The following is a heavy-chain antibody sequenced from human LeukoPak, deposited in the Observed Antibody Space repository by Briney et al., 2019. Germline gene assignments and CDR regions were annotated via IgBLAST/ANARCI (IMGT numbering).Heavy chain of an antibody. CDR2: IIPIFGTA. Sequence: ASVKVSCKASGGTFSSYAISWVRQAPGQGLEWMGGIIPIFGTANYAQKFQGRVTITADESTSTAYMELSSLRSEDTAVYYCARDSTTMDARWFDPWGQGILVTVSS. J-gene: IGHJ5*02. CDR3: ARDSTTMDARWFDP. V-gene: IGHV1-69*13. D-gene: IGHD1-1*01. CDR1: GGTFSSYA.